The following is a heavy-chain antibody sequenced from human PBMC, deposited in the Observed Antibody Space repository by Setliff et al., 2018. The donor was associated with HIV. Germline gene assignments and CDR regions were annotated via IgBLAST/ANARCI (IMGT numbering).Heavy chain of an antibody. Sequence: ASVKVSCKASGYTFTGYYIHWVRQAPGEGLEWMGRINPNSGGTNYAQKLQGRVTMTRDASSTTAYMEVNRLTSDDTAVYYCAKDIKYGSGSSHIGPSPGFDYWGQGTLVTVSS. D-gene: IGHD3-10*01. CDR1: GYTFTGYY. V-gene: IGHV1-2*06. CDR2: INPNSGGT. J-gene: IGHJ4*02. CDR3: AKDIKYGSGSSHIGPSPGFDY.